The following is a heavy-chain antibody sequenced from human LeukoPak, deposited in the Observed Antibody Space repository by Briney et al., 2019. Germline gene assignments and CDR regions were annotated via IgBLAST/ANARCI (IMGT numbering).Heavy chain of an antibody. D-gene: IGHD6-19*01. CDR1: GFTFSSYA. CDR2: ISGSGGST. J-gene: IGHJ4*02. CDR3: AKDMSGSSGWPYYFGY. V-gene: IGHV3-23*01. Sequence: GGSLRLSCAASGFTFSSYAMSWVRQAPGKGLEWVSAISGSGGSTYYAASVKGRFTISRDNSKNTLYLQMNSLRAEDTAVYYCAKDMSGSSGWPYYFGYWGQGTLVTVSS.